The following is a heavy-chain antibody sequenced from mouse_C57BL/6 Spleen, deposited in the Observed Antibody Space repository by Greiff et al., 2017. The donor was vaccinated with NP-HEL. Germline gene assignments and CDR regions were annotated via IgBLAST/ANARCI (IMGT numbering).Heavy chain of an antibody. CDR2: IDPSDSYT. J-gene: IGHJ4*01. V-gene: IGHV1-50*01. CDR1: GYTFTSYW. Sequence: VQLQQPGAELVKPGASVKLSCKASGYTFTSYWMQWVKQRPGQGLEWIGEIDPSDSYTNYNQKFKGKATLTVDTYSSTAYMQLSSLTSEDSAVYYCARGMGYSNYEYYAMDYWGQGTSVTVSS. CDR3: ARGMGYSNYEYYAMDY. D-gene: IGHD2-5*01.